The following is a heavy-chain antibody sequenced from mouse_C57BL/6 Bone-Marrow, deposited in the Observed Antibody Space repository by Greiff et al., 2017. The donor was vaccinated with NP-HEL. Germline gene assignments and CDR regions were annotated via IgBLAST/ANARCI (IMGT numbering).Heavy chain of an antibody. CDR2: IYPRSGNT. J-gene: IGHJ3*01. CDR3: ARKDGGSRAWFAY. D-gene: IGHD1-1*02. Sequence: QVQLQQSGAELARPGASVKLSCKASGYTFTSYGISWVKQRTGQGLEWIGEIYPRSGNTYYNEKFKGKATLTADKSSSTAYMELRSLTSEDSAVYFCARKDGGSRAWFAYWGQGTLVTVSA. V-gene: IGHV1-81*01. CDR1: GYTFTSYG.